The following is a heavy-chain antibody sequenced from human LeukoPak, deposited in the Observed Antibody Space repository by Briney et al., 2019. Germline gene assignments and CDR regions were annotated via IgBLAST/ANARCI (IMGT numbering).Heavy chain of an antibody. J-gene: IGHJ4*02. Sequence: GGSLRLSCAASGFTFSSYEMNWVRQAAGKGLEWVSYISSRGSTIYYADSVKGRFTISRDSAKNSLYLKMNCLRAEDTVVYYCALGVVVISGYYLDYWGPGTLSPSPQ. CDR1: GFTFSSYE. D-gene: IGHD3-22*01. CDR2: ISSRGSTI. CDR3: ALGVVVISGYYLDY. V-gene: IGHV3-48*03.